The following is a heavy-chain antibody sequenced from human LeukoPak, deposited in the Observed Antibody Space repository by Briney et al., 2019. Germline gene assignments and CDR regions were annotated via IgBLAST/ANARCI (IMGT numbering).Heavy chain of an antibody. J-gene: IGHJ3*02. CDR2: TRNKANSYTT. D-gene: IGHD3-10*01. CDR3: AKHLWFGELSPLDAFDI. CDR1: GFTFSDHY. Sequence: GSLRLSCAASGFTFSDHYMDWVRQAPGKGLEWVGRTRNKANSYTTEYAASVKGRFTISRDNAKNSLYLQMNSLRAEDTALYYCAKHLWFGELSPLDAFDIWGQGTMVTVSS. V-gene: IGHV3-72*01.